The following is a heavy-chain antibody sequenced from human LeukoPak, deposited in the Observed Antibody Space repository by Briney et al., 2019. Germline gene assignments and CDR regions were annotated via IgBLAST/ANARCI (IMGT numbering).Heavy chain of an antibody. D-gene: IGHD3-10*01. Sequence: PGGSLRLSCAASVFTFSSCAMHWVRQAPGKGLEWVSYISSSGTSIYYADAVKGRFTISRDNAKNSLYLQGKSLRVDDTAVYYCARERFHGSGAPKYDFWGQGTLVTVSS. J-gene: IGHJ4*02. CDR2: ISSSGTSI. CDR1: VFTFSSCA. CDR3: ARERFHGSGAPKYDF. V-gene: IGHV3-48*03.